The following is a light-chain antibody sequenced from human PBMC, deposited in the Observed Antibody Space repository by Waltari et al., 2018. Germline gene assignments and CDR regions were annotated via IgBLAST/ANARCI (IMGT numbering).Light chain of an antibody. Sequence: QLVLTQSPSASASLGASVKLTCTLTGEYSAYAIAWHQQQQKKGPRYLMNVNGEGSHDKADGIPERFSGSSAGAERYLIISRLQSDDEADYFCQTWGMNIQVFGGGTRLTVL. CDR2: VNGEGSH. V-gene: IGLV4-69*01. CDR1: GEYSAYA. J-gene: IGLJ3*02. CDR3: QTWGMNIQV.